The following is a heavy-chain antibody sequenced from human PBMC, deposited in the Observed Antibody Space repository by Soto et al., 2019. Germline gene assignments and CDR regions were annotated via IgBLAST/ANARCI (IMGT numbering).Heavy chain of an antibody. D-gene: IGHD3-10*01. CDR2: ITDNGGST. CDR1: GFTFSNNV. J-gene: IGHJ6*02. Sequence: EVQLLESGGGVVQPGGSLRLSCAASGFTFSNNVMNWVRQAPGKGLEWVSGITDNGGSTYYADSVKGRCTISRDNSKNTLYLQLNSLRADDTAVYDCAKEVYGAARGDMDVWGQGTTATVSS. V-gene: IGHV3-23*01. CDR3: AKEVYGAARGDMDV.